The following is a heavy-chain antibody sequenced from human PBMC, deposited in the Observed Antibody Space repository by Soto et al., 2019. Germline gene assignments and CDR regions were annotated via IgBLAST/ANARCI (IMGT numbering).Heavy chain of an antibody. D-gene: IGHD6-25*01. CDR2: INVYNGNT. Sequence: SVKVSCKASGYTFTSKSIGWVRQAPGQGIEWMGWINVYNGNTKYAQQIQGRVTLTPETSTSTDYMDLRSMRSDDTAVYYCARISSASSGWSTEYWGQ. J-gene: IGHJ4*01. V-gene: IGHV1-18*01. CDR3: ARISSASSGWSTEY. CDR1: GYTFTSKS.